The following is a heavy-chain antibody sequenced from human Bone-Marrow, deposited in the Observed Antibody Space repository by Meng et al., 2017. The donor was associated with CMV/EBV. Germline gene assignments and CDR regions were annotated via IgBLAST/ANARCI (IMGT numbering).Heavy chain of an antibody. Sequence: GESLKISCGTSGFTFSGYEMNWVRQAPGKGLERVSIIYTGGYTYYADSVKGRFTISRDNSKNTLYLQMNSLRAEDTAVYYCAQRYVAAAGEHDYWGQGTLVTVSS. CDR3: AQRYVAAAGEHDY. CDR1: GFTFSGYE. V-gene: IGHV3-66*02. CDR2: IYTGGYT. J-gene: IGHJ4*02. D-gene: IGHD6-13*01.